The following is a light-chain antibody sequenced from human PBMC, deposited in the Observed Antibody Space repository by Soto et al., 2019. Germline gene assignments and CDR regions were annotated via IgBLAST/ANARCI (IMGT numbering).Light chain of an antibody. J-gene: IGLJ1*01. CDR3: SSYAGSSNV. CDR1: SSDVGGYNY. Sequence: QSALTQPPSASGSPGQSVAISCTGTSSDVGGYNYVSWYQQHPGKAPKLMIYEVNKRPSGVPDRFSGSKSGNTASLTVSGPQAEDEADYYRSSYAGSSNVFGTGTKVTVL. V-gene: IGLV2-8*01. CDR2: EVN.